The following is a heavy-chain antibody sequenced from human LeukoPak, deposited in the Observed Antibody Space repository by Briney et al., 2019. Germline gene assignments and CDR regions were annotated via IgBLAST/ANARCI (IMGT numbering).Heavy chain of an antibody. J-gene: IGHJ4*02. Sequence: PGGSLRLSCAASGFTFSSYWMSWVRQAPGKGLEWVANIKQDGSEKYYVDSVKGRFTISRDNAKNSLYLQMNSLRAEDTAVYYCAREIRFLEWLLYYFDYWGQGTLVTVSS. CDR2: IKQDGSEK. CDR3: AREIRFLEWLLYYFDY. D-gene: IGHD3-3*01. V-gene: IGHV3-7*01. CDR1: GFTFSSYW.